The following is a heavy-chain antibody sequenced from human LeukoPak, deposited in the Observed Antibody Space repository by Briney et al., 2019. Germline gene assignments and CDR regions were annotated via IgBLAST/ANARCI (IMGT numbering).Heavy chain of an antibody. J-gene: IGHJ3*02. CDR1: GFTFSSYG. CDR3: ARGRQQLAYDAFDI. D-gene: IGHD6-13*01. V-gene: IGHV3-33*01. Sequence: GRSLRLSCAASGFTFSSYGMRWVRQAPGKGLEWVAVIWYDGSNKYYADSVKGRFTISRDNSKNTLYLQMNSLRAEDTAVYYCARGRQQLAYDAFDIWGQGTMVTVSS. CDR2: IWYDGSNK.